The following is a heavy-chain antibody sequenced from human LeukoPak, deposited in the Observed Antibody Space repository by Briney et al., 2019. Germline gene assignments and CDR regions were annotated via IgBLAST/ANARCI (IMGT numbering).Heavy chain of an antibody. CDR1: GFTFSSYN. CDR2: ISSSSSYI. D-gene: IGHD3-9*01. J-gene: IGHJ5*02. Sequence: GGSLRLSCAASGFTFSSYNMNWVRQAPGKGLEWVSSISSSSSYIYYADSVKGRFTISRDNAKNSLYLQMNSLRAEDTAVYYCARDLGYFDQGNWFDPWGQGTLVTVSS. V-gene: IGHV3-21*01. CDR3: ARDLGYFDQGNWFDP.